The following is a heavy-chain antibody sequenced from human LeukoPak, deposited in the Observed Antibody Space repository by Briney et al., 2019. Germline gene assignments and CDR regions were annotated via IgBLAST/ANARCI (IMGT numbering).Heavy chain of an antibody. V-gene: IGHV4-34*01. CDR3: ARGFFGVLDY. J-gene: IGHJ4*02. D-gene: IGHD3-3*01. CDR1: GGSFSGYY. Sequence: MASETLSLTSAVYGGSFSGYYWSWIRQPPGKGLEWIGEINHSGSTNYNPSLKSRVTISVDTSKNQFSLKLSSVTAADTAVYYCARGFFGVLDYWGQGTLVTVSS. CDR2: INHSGST.